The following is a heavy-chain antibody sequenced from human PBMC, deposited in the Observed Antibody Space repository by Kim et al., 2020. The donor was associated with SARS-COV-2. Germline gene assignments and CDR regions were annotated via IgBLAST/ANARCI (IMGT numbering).Heavy chain of an antibody. CDR3: ARTYYDSSGYYAFDI. V-gene: IGHV6-1*01. J-gene: IGHJ3*02. Sequence: SVKSRITINPDTSKNQFSLQLNSVTPEDTAVYYCARTYYDSSGYYAFDIWGQGTMVTVSS. D-gene: IGHD3-22*01.